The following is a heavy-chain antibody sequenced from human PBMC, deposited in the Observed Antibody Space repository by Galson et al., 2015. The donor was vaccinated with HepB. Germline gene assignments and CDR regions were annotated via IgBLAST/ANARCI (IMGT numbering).Heavy chain of an antibody. D-gene: IGHD6-13*01. CDR2: INPSGGST. J-gene: IGHJ5*02. V-gene: IGHV1-46*03. CDR3: ARAENDGIAAAGTRGYNWFDP. CDR1: GYTFTSYY. Sequence: SVKVSCKASGYTFTSYYMHWVRQAPGQGLEWMGIINPSGGSTSYAQKFQGRVTMSRDTSTSTVYMELSSLRSEDAAVYYCARAENDGIAAAGTRGYNWFDPWGQGTLVTVSS.